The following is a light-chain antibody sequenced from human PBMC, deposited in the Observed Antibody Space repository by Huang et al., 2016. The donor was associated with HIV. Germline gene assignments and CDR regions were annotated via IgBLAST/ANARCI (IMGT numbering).Light chain of an antibody. V-gene: IGKV1-39*01. CDR3: QQTYGTPYT. J-gene: IGKJ2*01. Sequence: DIQMTQSPSSLSASVGDRVTITCRESQSIGTYLSWYQHKPGEVPKVLIYGSSSLQSGVPSRFSGSGSGTDFTLTISSLQPEDFATYYCQQTYGTPYTFGQGTRL. CDR2: GSS. CDR1: QSIGTY.